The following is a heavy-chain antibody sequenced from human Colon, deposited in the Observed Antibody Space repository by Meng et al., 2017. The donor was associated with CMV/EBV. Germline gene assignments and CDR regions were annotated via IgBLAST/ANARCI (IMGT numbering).Heavy chain of an antibody. D-gene: IGHD2/OR15-2a*01. CDR1: GVSVTSGAYH. Sequence: VQLQESGPGLVTPSETLSLTCIVSGVSVTSGAYHWSWIRQSPGKGLEWIGYIYDTGITIYNPSLKSRVTIFLETSKNQFSLNLNSMTTADTAVYYCAKSRSSTPGIVDDWGQGTLVTVSS. CDR3: AKSRSSTPGIVDD. V-gene: IGHV4-61*08. CDR2: IYDTGIT. J-gene: IGHJ4*02.